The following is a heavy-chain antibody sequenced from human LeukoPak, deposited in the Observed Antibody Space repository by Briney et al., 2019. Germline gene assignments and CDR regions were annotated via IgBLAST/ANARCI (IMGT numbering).Heavy chain of an antibody. CDR3: AKDRRYSSGWSLFDY. J-gene: IGHJ4*02. CDR2: ISWNSGSI. CDR1: GFTFDDYA. D-gene: IGHD6-19*01. Sequence: GGSLRLSCAASGFTFDDYAMHWVRQAPGKGLEWVSGISWNSGSIGYADSVKGRFTISRDNAKNSLYLQMNSLRAEDTALYYCAKDRRYSSGWSLFDYWGQGTLVTVSS. V-gene: IGHV3-9*01.